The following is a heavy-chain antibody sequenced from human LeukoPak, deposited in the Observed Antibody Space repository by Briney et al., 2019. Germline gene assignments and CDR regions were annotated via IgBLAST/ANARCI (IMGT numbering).Heavy chain of an antibody. Sequence: SVKVSCKASGGTFSSYAISWVRQAPGQGLEWMGGIIPIFGTANYAQKFQGRVTITADESTSTAYMELSSPRSEDTAVYYCARVLGYYDSSGYPRVYNWFDPWGQGTLVTVSS. D-gene: IGHD3-22*01. CDR2: IIPIFGTA. CDR3: ARVLGYYDSSGYPRVYNWFDP. CDR1: GGTFSSYA. V-gene: IGHV1-69*13. J-gene: IGHJ5*02.